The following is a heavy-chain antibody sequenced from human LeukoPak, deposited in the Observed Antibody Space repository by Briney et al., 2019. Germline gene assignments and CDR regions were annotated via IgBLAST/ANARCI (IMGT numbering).Heavy chain of an antibody. CDR1: GFTFSSYA. D-gene: IGHD2-2*01. Sequence: GGSLRLSCSASGFTFSSYAMHWVRQAPGKGLEYVSAISSNGGSTYYADSVKGRFTISRDNSKNTLYLQMNSLRAEDTALYYCTRTRGCSSTSCYADYWGQGTLVTVSS. CDR2: ISSNGGST. J-gene: IGHJ4*02. V-gene: IGHV3-64*04. CDR3: TRTRGCSSTSCYADY.